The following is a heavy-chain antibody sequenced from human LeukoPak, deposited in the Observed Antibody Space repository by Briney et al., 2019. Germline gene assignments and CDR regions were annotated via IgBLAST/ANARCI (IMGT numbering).Heavy chain of an antibody. J-gene: IGHJ5*02. D-gene: IGHD3-10*01. CDR3: ARHSGPGSYNWFDP. Sequence: PGGFLRLSCAASGFTVSSNYMSWVRQAPGKGLEWVSVIYSGGSTYYADSVKGRFTISRDTSKNTLYLQMNSLRAEDTAVYYCARHSGPGSYNWFDPWGRGTLVTVSS. CDR2: IYSGGST. CDR1: GFTVSSNY. V-gene: IGHV3-53*01.